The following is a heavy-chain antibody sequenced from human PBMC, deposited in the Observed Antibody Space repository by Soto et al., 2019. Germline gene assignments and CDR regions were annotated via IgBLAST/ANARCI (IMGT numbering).Heavy chain of an antibody. CDR3: ARIYDGSGIVF. V-gene: IGHV3-23*01. D-gene: IGHD3-22*01. CDR2: ISGSGAGT. J-gene: IGHJ6*02. Sequence: GSLRLSCAASGFTFSSYGMSWVRQAPGKGLEWVSSISGSGAGTYYADSVRGRFTISRDNSKNTLYLRVSSLRAEDTALYYCARIYDGSGIVFWGQGTKVTVSS. CDR1: GFTFSSYG.